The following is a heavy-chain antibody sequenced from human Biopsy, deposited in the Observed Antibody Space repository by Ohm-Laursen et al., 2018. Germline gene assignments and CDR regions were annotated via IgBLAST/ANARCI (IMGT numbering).Heavy chain of an antibody. CDR1: GGSISSDY. CDR2: VFYTGST. Sequence: GTLSLTCTASGGSISSDYWSWIRQPPGKGLEWIGYVFYTGSTDYNPSLQSRVTISVDTSKNHFSLRLRSVTPADTAIYYCARDRGYYSDRTVPGYFDLWGRGTLVTVSS. V-gene: IGHV4-59*01. J-gene: IGHJ2*01. D-gene: IGHD3-22*01. CDR3: ARDRGYYSDRTVPGYFDL.